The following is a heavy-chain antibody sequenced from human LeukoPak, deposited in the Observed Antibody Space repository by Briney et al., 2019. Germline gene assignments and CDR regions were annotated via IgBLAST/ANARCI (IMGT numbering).Heavy chain of an antibody. J-gene: IGHJ6*04. D-gene: IGHD3-10*01. V-gene: IGHV3-30*03. Sequence: GGSLRLSCAASGFTFATNDMFWVRQAPGKGLEWVAVISSDVNHKYYADSVKGRFTISRDNARNTLSLQMNSLTIEDTAVYYCVVVVDPPDSDGFDVWGKGTTVTVSS. CDR3: VVVVDPPDSDGFDV. CDR1: GFTFATND. CDR2: ISSDVNHK.